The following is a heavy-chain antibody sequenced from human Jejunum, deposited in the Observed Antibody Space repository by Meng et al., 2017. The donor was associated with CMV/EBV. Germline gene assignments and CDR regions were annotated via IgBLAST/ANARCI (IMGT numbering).Heavy chain of an antibody. CDR1: TFTGFY. CDR2: TNPTNGGS. J-gene: IGHJ4*02. V-gene: IGHV1-2*02. CDR3: TRDLYCGGNCYSAVDY. D-gene: IGHD2-21*01. Sequence: TFTGFYINWVRQAPGQGLEWMGWTNPTNGGSNYAQNFQGRVTMTSDTSTSTAYMDLTRLTSDDTAVYYCTRDLYCGGNCYSAVDYWGQGTLVTVSS.